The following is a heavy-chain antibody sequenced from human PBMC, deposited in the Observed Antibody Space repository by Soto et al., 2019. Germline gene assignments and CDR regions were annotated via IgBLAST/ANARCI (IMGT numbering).Heavy chain of an antibody. J-gene: IGHJ4*02. D-gene: IGHD1-26*01. Sequence: GGSLRLSCAASGFTFRNYGMNWVRQAPGKGLEWVSDIWYDGSNKYYADSVKGRSTISRDNSKNTLYLQMNSLRAEDTSVYYCAKEGGLSGSYYISSSYYFDYWGQGTLVTVSS. CDR3: AKEGGLSGSYYISSSYYFDY. V-gene: IGHV3-30*02. CDR2: IWYDGSNK. CDR1: GFTFRNYG.